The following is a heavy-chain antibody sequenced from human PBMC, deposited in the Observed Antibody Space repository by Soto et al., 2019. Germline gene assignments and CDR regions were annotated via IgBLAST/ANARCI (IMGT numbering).Heavy chain of an antibody. CDR1: GFTFSSYA. CDR2: INSRGGST. D-gene: IGHD2-2*01. V-gene: IGHV3-23*01. J-gene: IGHJ4*02. CDR3: AKDRSSTSCYAFDY. Sequence: GGSLRLSWAASGFTFSSYAMIWVRQAPGKGLEWVSAINSRGGSTYYADSVKGRFTISRDSSKNTLYLQMNSLRAEDTAVYYCAKDRSSTSCYAFDYWGQGTLVTVSS.